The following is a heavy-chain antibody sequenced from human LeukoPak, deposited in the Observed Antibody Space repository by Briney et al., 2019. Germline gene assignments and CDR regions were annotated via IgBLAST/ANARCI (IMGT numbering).Heavy chain of an antibody. CDR3: AKAKVAGAPLYYYYMDV. Sequence: PGGSLRLSCAASGFTFSSYAMSWVRQAPGKRLEWVSAISGSGGSTYYADSVKGRFTISRDNSKNTLYLQMNSLRAEDTAVYYCAKAKVAGAPLYYYYMDVWGKGTTVTVSS. J-gene: IGHJ6*03. CDR1: GFTFSSYA. V-gene: IGHV3-23*01. CDR2: ISGSGGST. D-gene: IGHD7-27*01.